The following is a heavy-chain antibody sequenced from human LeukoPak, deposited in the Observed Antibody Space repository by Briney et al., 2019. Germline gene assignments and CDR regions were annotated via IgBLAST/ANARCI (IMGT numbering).Heavy chain of an antibody. D-gene: IGHD2-8*02. J-gene: IGHJ4*02. CDR2: INPTGGST. V-gene: IGHV1-46*01. CDR3: ARDWGSTGDY. Sequence: GASVKLSCKTSGYTFTSYYIHWVRQTPAQGLEWMGIINPTGGSTNYPQNVQGRVTMTRDTSTSTVYMELSSLRSEDAAVYYCARDWGSTGDYWGQGTLVTVFS. CDR1: GYTFTSYY.